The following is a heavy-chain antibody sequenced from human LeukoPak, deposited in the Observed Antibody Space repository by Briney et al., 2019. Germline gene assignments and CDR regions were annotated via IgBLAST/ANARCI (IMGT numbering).Heavy chain of an antibody. Sequence: PSETLSLTCTVSGDSVRSYYWSWLRQPPGKGLEWIGCIYYSGSTNYNPSLKSRVTISVDTSKNQFSLKLSSVTAADTAVYYCARSCGGDCYSFLGQFGSDWFDPWGQGTLVTVSS. CDR1: GDSVRSYY. J-gene: IGHJ5*02. CDR3: ARSCGGDCYSFLGQFGSDWFDP. V-gene: IGHV4-59*02. CDR2: IYYSGST. D-gene: IGHD2-21*02.